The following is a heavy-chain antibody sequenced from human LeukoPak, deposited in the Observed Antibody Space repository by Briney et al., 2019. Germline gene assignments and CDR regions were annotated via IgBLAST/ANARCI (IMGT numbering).Heavy chain of an antibody. D-gene: IGHD6-13*01. CDR2: ISWNSGSI. V-gene: IGHV3-9*01. CDR1: GFTFDDYA. Sequence: GRSLRLSCAASGFTFDDYAMHWVRQAPGKGLEWVSGISWNSGSIGYADSVKGRFTISRDNAKNSLYLQMNSLRAEDTALYYCAKGPPYSSSWPTDYWGQGTLVTVSS. J-gene: IGHJ4*02. CDR3: AKGPPYSSSWPTDY.